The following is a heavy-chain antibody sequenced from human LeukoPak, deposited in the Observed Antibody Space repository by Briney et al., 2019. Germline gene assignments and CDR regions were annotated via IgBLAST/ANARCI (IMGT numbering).Heavy chain of an antibody. CDR3: ARAFYGSGWYDFDY. CDR2: IYNDDNT. V-gene: IGHV3-53*01. J-gene: IGHJ4*02. Sequence: PGGSLRLSCAASGFTFSSYAMSWVRQVPGKGLEWVSVIYNDDNTYYADSVKGRFTISRDNSKNTLYLQMNSLRAEDTAVYYCARAFYGSGWYDFDYWGQGTLVTVSS. D-gene: IGHD6-19*01. CDR1: GFTFSSYA.